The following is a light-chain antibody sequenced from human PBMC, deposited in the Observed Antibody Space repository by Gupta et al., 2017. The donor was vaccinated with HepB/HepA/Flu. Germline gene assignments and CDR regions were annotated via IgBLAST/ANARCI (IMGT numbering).Light chain of an antibody. J-gene: IGLJ2*01. CDR1: ALPKQY. Sequence: SYELTQPPSVSVSPGQTARITCSGDALPKQYAYWYQQKPGQAPVLVIYKDSERPSGIPERFSCSSSGTTVTFTISGVQAEDEADYYCQSADSSGTSYVVFGGGTKLTVL. CDR3: QSADSSGTSYVV. CDR2: KDS. V-gene: IGLV3-25*03.